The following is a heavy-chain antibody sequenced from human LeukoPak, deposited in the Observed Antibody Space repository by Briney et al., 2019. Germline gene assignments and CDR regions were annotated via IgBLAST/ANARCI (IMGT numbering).Heavy chain of an antibody. CDR2: IRFDGSTK. J-gene: IGHJ3*02. CDR3: ARDLCVRTSCYDGFDI. D-gene: IGHD2-2*01. V-gene: IGHV3-30*02. CDR1: GFTFSSYA. Sequence: PGGSLRLSCAASGFTFSSYAMHWVRQAPGKGLEWVAFIRFDGSTKYYAGSVKGRFTISRDNSKNTVYLQMSGLRAEDTALYHCARDLCVRTSCYDGFDIWGQGTVVSVSS.